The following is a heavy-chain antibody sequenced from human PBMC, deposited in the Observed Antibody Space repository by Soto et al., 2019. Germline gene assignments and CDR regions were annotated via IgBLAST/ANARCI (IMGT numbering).Heavy chain of an antibody. V-gene: IGHV2-5*02. Sequence: QITLKESGPTLVKPTQTLTLTCTFSGFSLDTSGVGVAWIRQPTGTALEWLTLIYWDDDKRYSPSLRSRLTITKDTSENRVVLTMTNIDPVDTATYYCSHMESRVASYGLDVWGQGTTVTVSS. CDR3: SHMESRVASYGLDV. CDR2: IYWDDDK. J-gene: IGHJ6*02. D-gene: IGHD3-3*01. CDR1: GFSLDTSGVG.